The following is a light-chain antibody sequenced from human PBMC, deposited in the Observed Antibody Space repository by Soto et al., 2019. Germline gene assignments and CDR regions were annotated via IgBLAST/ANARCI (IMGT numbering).Light chain of an antibody. CDR1: QTISTW. CDR3: QQYNGNWWT. Sequence: DLQMTQSPSTLSASVGDRVIITCRASQTISTWLAWYQQKPGKAPKLLIYEASSLESGVPSRFSGSGSGTEFTLTISSLQPDDFATYYCQQYNGNWWTFGQGTKVEVK. CDR2: EAS. J-gene: IGKJ1*01. V-gene: IGKV1-5*03.